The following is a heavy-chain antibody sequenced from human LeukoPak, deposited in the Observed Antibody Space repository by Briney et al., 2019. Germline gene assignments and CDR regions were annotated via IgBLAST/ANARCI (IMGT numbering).Heavy chain of an antibody. CDR2: IWYDGSNK. D-gene: IGHD2-15*01. CDR1: GFTFSSYG. CDR3: ARAGYCSGGSCYGLDY. J-gene: IGHJ4*02. Sequence: GGSLRLSCAASGFTFSSYGMHWVRQAPGKGLDWVAVIWYDGSNKYYADSVKGRFTISRDNSKNTLYLQMNSLRAEDTAVYYCARAGYCSGGSCYGLDYWGQGTLVTVSS. V-gene: IGHV3-33*01.